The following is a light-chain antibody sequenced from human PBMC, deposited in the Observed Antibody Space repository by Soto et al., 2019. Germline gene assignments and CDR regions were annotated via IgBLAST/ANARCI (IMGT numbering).Light chain of an antibody. V-gene: IGKV3-11*01. Sequence: EIVLTQSPATLSLSPGERATLSCRASQSVASYLAWYQQKPGQAPRLLIYDASNRATGIPARFSGSGSGTEFTLTISSLEPEDFAVYYCQQRSKWPPGFTFGPGTKVDIK. CDR3: QQRSKWPPGFT. J-gene: IGKJ3*01. CDR2: DAS. CDR1: QSVASY.